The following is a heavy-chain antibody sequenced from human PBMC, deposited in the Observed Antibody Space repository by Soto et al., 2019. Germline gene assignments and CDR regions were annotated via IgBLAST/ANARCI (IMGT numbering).Heavy chain of an antibody. CDR1: GGSFSGYY. J-gene: IGHJ6*03. V-gene: IGHV4-34*01. CDR3: ARSPDIVVVPAAMPDYYYYMDV. D-gene: IGHD2-2*01. CDR2: INHSGST. Sequence: SETLSLTCTVYGGSFSGYYWSWIRQPPGKGLEWIGEINHSGSTNYNPSLKSRVTISVDTSKNHFSLNLSSVTAADTAVYYCARSPDIVVVPAAMPDYYYYMDVWGKGTTVTVSS.